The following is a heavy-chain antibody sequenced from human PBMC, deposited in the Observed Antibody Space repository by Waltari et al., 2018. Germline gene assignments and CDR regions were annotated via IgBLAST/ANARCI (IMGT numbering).Heavy chain of an antibody. V-gene: IGHV4-34*01. Sequence: QVQLQQWGAGLLKPSETLSLTCAVYGGSFSGYYWSWIRQPPGKGLGWIGEINHSGSTNYNPSLKSRVTISVDTSKNQFSLKLSSVTAADTAVYYCARGTEYSSSTGIAAFDPWGQGTLVTVSS. CDR1: GGSFSGYY. CDR2: INHSGST. D-gene: IGHD6-6*01. J-gene: IGHJ5*02. CDR3: ARGTEYSSSTGIAAFDP.